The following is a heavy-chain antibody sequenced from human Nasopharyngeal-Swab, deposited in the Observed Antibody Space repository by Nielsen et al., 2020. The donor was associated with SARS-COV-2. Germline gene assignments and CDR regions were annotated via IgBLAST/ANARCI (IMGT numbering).Heavy chain of an antibody. CDR1: GGSISSGGYY. J-gene: IGHJ4*02. V-gene: IGHV4-31*03. D-gene: IGHD5-24*01. CDR2: IYYSGST. Sequence: SETLSLTYTVSGGSISSGGYYWSWIRQHPGKGLEWIGYIYYSGSTYYNPSLKSRVTISVDTSKNQFSLKLSSVTAADTAVYYCASLRRDGYNDLDYWGQGTLVTVSS. CDR3: ASLRRDGYNDLDY.